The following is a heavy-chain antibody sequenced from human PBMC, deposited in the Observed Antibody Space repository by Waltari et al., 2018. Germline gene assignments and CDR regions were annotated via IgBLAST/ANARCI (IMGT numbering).Heavy chain of an antibody. CDR3: AKDPRGSYGDYLKNYYYGMDV. CDR1: GFTFSSYA. Sequence: EVQLLESGGGLVQPGGSLRLSCAASGFTFSSYAMSWVRQAPGKGLEWVSAISGSGGSTYYADSVKGRFTISRDNSKNTLYLQMNSLRAEDTAVYYCAKDPRGSYGDYLKNYYYGMDVWGQGTTVTVSS. CDR2: ISGSGGST. J-gene: IGHJ6*02. D-gene: IGHD4-17*01. V-gene: IGHV3-23*01.